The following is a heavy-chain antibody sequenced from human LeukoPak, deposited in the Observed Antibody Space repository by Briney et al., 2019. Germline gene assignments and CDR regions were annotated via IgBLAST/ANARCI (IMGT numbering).Heavy chain of an antibody. CDR3: ARERDYGDPYYFDY. J-gene: IGHJ4*02. V-gene: IGHV3-48*01. CDR1: GFTFSSYS. Sequence: GGSLRLSCAASGFTFSSYSMNWVRQAPGKGLEWVSYISSSSSTIYYADSVKGRFTIPRDNAKNSLYLQMNSLRAEDTAVYYCARERDYGDPYYFDYWGQGTLVTVSS. D-gene: IGHD4-17*01. CDR2: ISSSSSTI.